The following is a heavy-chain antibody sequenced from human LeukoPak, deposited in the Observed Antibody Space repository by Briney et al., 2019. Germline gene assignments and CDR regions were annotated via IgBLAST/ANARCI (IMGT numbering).Heavy chain of an antibody. CDR2: IYHSGST. J-gene: IGHJ4*02. D-gene: IGHD3-22*01. CDR3: AGGYYDSSGYGGFDY. V-gene: IGHV4-38-2*02. Sequence: PSETLSLTCTVSGYSISSGYYWGWIRQPPGKGLEWIGSIYHSGSTYYNPSLKSRVTISVDTSKNQFSLKLSSVTAADTAVYYCAGGYYDSSGYGGFDYWGQGTLVTVSS. CDR1: GYSISSGYY.